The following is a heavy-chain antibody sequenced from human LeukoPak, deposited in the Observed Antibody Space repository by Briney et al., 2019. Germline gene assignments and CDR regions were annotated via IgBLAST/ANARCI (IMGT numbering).Heavy chain of an antibody. J-gene: IGHJ1*01. V-gene: IGHV4-4*02. CDR3: TRESGAFSPGGF. Sequence: SGTLSLTCDVSGGSIMTTSWWSWVRQPPHKGLEWIGEVHLSGATNYNPSLESRVTMSIDTSKNHLSMELTSVTAADTAMYYCTRESGAFSPGGFWGQGTLVTVSS. CDR2: VHLSGAT. D-gene: IGHD2-8*02. CDR1: GGSIMTTSW.